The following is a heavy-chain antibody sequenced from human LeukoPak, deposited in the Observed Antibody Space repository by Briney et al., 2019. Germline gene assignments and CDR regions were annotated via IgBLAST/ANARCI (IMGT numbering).Heavy chain of an antibody. V-gene: IGHV3-11*04. D-gene: IGHD1-26*01. J-gene: IGHJ5*02. CDR1: GFTFSDYY. CDR3: VRKTVGAQNWFGP. CDR2: ISTSSATI. Sequence: PGGSLRLSCAASGFTFSDYYMSWIRQAPGKGLEWLSYISTSSATIKYADSVKGRFTISRDNAKNSLYLQMNNLRAEDSAVYYCVRKTVGAQNWFGPWGQGTLVSVSS.